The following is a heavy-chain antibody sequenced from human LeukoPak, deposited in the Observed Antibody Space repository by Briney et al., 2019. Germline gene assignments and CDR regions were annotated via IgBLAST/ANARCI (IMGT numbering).Heavy chain of an antibody. V-gene: IGHV5-51*01. CDR3: ARQSGSGSYGNFDY. Sequence: GESLKISCKGSGYSFTNYWIGWVRQMPGKGLEWMGIIYPDDSDTRYGPSFQGHVTISADKSISTASLHWSSLKASDTAMYYCARQSGSGSYGNFDYWGQGTLVTVSS. CDR1: GYSFTNYW. CDR2: IYPDDSDT. D-gene: IGHD3-10*01. J-gene: IGHJ4*02.